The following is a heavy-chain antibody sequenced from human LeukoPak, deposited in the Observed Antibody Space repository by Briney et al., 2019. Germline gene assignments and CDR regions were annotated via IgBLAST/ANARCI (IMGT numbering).Heavy chain of an antibody. V-gene: IGHV3-23*01. CDR2: ISGSGGNT. J-gene: IGHJ4*02. CDR3: AKDQDPHSYGSGSYAPFDY. CDR1: GFSFTTHA. D-gene: IGHD3-10*01. Sequence: SGGSLRLSCVASGFSFTTHAMGWVRQAPGKGLEWVSHISGSGGNTKYSGSVKGRFTISRDNSKNTLYLQINSLRADDTAVYYCAKDQDPHSYGSGSYAPFDYWGQGTLVTVSS.